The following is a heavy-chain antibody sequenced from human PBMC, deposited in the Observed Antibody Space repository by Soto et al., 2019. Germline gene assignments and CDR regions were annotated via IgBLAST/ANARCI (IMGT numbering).Heavy chain of an antibody. Sequence: QVQLVQSGAEVKNPGASVKVSCKTSGYTFTSYGIVWARQAPGQGLEWMGWINTYNGNTNYAQNLQGRVTLTTDTSTRTAYMELRSLRANDTAIYYCAMVDVYVTPSPQDVWGQGTTVTVSS. CDR2: INTYNGNT. V-gene: IGHV1-18*01. CDR1: GYTFTSYG. D-gene: IGHD3-16*01. J-gene: IGHJ6*02. CDR3: AMVDVYVTPSPQDV.